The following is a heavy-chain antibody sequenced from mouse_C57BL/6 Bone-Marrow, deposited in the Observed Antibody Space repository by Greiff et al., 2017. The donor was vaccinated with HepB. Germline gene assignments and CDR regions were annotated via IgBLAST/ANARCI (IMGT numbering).Heavy chain of an antibody. CDR3: TTHYYGNYGFAY. CDR2: IDPENGDT. Sequence: EVQLQQSGAELVRPGASVKLSCTASGFNIKDDYMHWVKQRPEQGLEWIGWIDPENGDTEYASKFQGKATITADTSSNTAYLQLSSLTSEDTAVYYCTTHYYGNYGFAYWGQGTLVTVSA. CDR1: GFNIKDDY. V-gene: IGHV14-4*01. D-gene: IGHD2-1*01. J-gene: IGHJ3*01.